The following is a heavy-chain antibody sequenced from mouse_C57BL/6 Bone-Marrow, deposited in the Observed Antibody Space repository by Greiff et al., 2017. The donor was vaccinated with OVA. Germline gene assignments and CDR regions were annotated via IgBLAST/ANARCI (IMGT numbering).Heavy chain of an antibody. CDR2: IWSGGST. Sequence: QVQLKESGPGLVQPSQSLSITCTVSGFSLTSYGVHWVRQSPGKGLEWLGVIWSGGSTDYNAAFISRLSISKDNSKSQVFFKMNSLQADDTAIYYCARGPITTVPLYAMDYWGQGTSVTVSS. J-gene: IGHJ4*01. CDR3: ARGPITTVPLYAMDY. D-gene: IGHD1-1*01. V-gene: IGHV2-2*01. CDR1: GFSLTSYG.